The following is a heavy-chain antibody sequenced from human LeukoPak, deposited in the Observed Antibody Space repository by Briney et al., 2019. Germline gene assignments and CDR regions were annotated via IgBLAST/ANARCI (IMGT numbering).Heavy chain of an antibody. J-gene: IGHJ5*02. D-gene: IGHD6-19*01. CDR1: GFNCSNYW. CDR3: ARYRGSGCFDP. CDR2: IKQDGSEK. Sequence: PGGSLLLFCAASGFNCSNYWMTWVRQDPGKGLEWVANIKQDGSEKYYVDSLKGRFTISRDNAKSSLYLQMSSLRAEDTAVYYCARYRGSGCFDPWGQGTLVTVSS. V-gene: IGHV3-7*04.